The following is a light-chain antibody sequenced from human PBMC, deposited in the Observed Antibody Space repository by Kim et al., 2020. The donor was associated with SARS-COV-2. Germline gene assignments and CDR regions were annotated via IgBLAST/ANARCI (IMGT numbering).Light chain of an antibody. J-gene: IGLJ2*01. CDR2: SND. CDR1: TSNIGKNT. V-gene: IGLV1-44*01. Sequence: QSVLTQSPSASGTPGQRVTISCSGSTSNIGKNTVNWFQQFPGTAPKLLIFSNDQRPPGVPDRFSGSRSGTSASLAISGLRSEDEAEYYCAVWDDSLSGFLVFGGGTQLTVL. CDR3: AVWDDSLSGFLV.